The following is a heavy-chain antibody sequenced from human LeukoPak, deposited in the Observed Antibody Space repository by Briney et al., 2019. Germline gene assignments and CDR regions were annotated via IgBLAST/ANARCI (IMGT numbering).Heavy chain of an antibody. CDR2: IYYSGST. CDR1: GGPISSYY. Sequence: PSETLSLTCTVSGGPISSYYWSWIRQPPGKGLEWIGYIYYSGSTNYNPSLKSRVTISVDTSKNQFSLKLSSVTAADTAVYYCARDGGYRRQVWFDPWGQGTLSPSPQ. D-gene: IGHD1-14*01. V-gene: IGHV4-59*01. J-gene: IGHJ5*02. CDR3: ARDGGYRRQVWFDP.